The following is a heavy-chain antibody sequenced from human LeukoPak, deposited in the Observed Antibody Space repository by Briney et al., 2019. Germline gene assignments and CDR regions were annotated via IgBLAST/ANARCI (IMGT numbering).Heavy chain of an antibody. CDR3: AKCMSATGVCLNFDS. Sequence: GGSLRLSCEASGFTFLNYAMSWVRQAPGKGLQWVSGISGRDDTTYYTDSPEGSTYYTNSAEGRFTISRDNSKDTVYLQIDSLGVEDTAVYYCAKCMSATGVCLNFDSWGQGILVTVSS. CDR2: ISGRDDTTYYTDSPEGST. CDR1: GFTFLNYA. V-gene: IGHV3-23*01. J-gene: IGHJ4*02. D-gene: IGHD2-21*02.